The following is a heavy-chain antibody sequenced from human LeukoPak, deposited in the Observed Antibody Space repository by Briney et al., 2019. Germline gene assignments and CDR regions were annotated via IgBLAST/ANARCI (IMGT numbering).Heavy chain of an antibody. CDR3: ARGRGVTRLGLASYPHWFDP. CDR2: INHSGST. V-gene: IGHV4-34*01. CDR1: GGSFSGYY. J-gene: IGHJ5*02. D-gene: IGHD3-10*01. Sequence: PSETLSLTCAVYGGSFSGYYWSWIRQPPGKGLEWIGEINHSGSTNYNPSLKSRVTISVDTSKNQFSLKLSSVTAADTAVYYCARGRGVTRLGLASYPHWFDPWGQGTLVTVSS.